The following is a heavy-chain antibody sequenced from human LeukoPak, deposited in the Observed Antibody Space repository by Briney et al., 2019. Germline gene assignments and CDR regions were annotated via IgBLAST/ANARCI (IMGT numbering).Heavy chain of an antibody. V-gene: IGHV3-53*01. Sequence: GGSLRLSCAASGFTVSSNYMSWVRQAPGKGLEWVSAIYSGGSTYYADSVKGRFTISRDNSKNTLYLQMNSLRAEDTAVYYCARSPDYDILTGLYYFDYWGQGTLVTVSS. D-gene: IGHD3-9*01. J-gene: IGHJ4*02. CDR3: ARSPDYDILTGLYYFDY. CDR1: GFTVSSNY. CDR2: IYSGGST.